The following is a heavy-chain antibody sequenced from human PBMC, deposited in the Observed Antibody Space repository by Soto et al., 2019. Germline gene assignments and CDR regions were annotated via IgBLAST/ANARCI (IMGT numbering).Heavy chain of an antibody. V-gene: IGHV3-23*01. Sequence: EVQLLESGGGLVQPGGSLRLSCAASGFTFSSDAMSWVRQAPGKGLEWVSVITGSGGITYYADSVKGRFTISTDNSKNTLYLQMNSVRVEDTPVYHCAHPNLRFWSGAICYGYIGYWGQGTLVTVSS. J-gene: IGHJ4*02. CDR1: GFTFSSDA. D-gene: IGHD2-2*01. CDR3: AHPNLRFWSGAICYGYIGY. CDR2: ITGSGGIT.